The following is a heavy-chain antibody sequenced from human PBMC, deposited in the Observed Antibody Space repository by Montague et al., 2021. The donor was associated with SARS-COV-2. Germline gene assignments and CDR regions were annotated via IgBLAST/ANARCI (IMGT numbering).Heavy chain of an antibody. CDR2: IYYSGST. J-gene: IGHJ3*02. V-gene: IGHV4-59*01. CDR1: GGSISSYY. D-gene: IGHD3-22*01. CDR3: AREVRYYYDSSGPGAFDI. Sequence: SETLSLTCTVSGGSISSYYWSWIRQPPGKGLEWIGYIYYSGSTNYNPSXXSRVTISVDTSKNQFSLKLSSVTAADTAVYYCAREVRYYYDSSGPGAFDIWGQGTMVTASS.